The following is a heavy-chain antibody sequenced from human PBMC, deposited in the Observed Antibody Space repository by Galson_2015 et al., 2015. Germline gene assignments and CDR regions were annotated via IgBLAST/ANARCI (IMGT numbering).Heavy chain of an antibody. J-gene: IGHJ4*02. V-gene: IGHV2-70*04. Sequence: PALVKPTQTLTLTCTFSGFSLSTVGMRVSCIRQPPGKALEWLARTDWDDDKFYSTSLKTRLTISKDTSRNQVVLTMTNMDPVDTATYYCARSFGSGVSPLGYWGQGTLVTVSS. D-gene: IGHD3-10*01. CDR1: GFSLSTVGMR. CDR2: TDWDDDK. CDR3: ARSFGSGVSPLGY.